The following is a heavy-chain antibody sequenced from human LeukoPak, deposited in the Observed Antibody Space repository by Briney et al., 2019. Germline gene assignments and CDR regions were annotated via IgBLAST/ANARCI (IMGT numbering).Heavy chain of an antibody. CDR2: IKQEGSEK. D-gene: IGHD5-18*01. CDR1: GITFSSYW. CDR3: ASLDTAMVNGDY. Sequence: GGSLRLSCAASGITFSSYWMSWLRQAPGKGLEWVANIKQEGSEKNYVDSVKGRFTISRDNAKNSLYLQMNSLRAEDTAMYYCASLDTAMVNGDYWGQGTLVTVSS. J-gene: IGHJ4*02. V-gene: IGHV3-7*01.